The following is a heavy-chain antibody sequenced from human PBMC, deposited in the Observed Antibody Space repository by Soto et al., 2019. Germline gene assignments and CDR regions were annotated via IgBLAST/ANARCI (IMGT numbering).Heavy chain of an antibody. V-gene: IGHV1-3*01. J-gene: IGHJ4*02. Sequence: ASVEVSCKASGYTFTGYAMHWVRQAPGQRLEWMGWINAGNGNTKYSQKFQGRVTITRDTSASTAYMELSSLRSEDTAVYYCARAVAVAADFDYWGQGTLVTVSS. D-gene: IGHD6-19*01. CDR3: ARAVAVAADFDY. CDR2: INAGNGNT. CDR1: GYTFTGYA.